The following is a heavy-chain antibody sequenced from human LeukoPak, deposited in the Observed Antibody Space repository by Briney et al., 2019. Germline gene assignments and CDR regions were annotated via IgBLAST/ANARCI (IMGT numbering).Heavy chain of an antibody. J-gene: IGHJ4*02. CDR1: GYTFTGYY. Sequence: ASVKVPCKASGYTFTGYYMHWVRQAPGQGLEWMGWINPNSGGTNYAQKFQGRVTMTRDTSISTAYMELSRLRSDDTAVYYCARDRKVDTARGSFYYWGQGTLVTVSS. CDR2: INPNSGGT. D-gene: IGHD5-18*01. CDR3: ARDRKVDTARGSFYY. V-gene: IGHV1-2*02.